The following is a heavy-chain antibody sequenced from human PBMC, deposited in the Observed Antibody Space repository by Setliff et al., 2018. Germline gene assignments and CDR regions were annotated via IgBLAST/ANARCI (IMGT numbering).Heavy chain of an antibody. Sequence: ASVKDSCKASGYTFSSYDINWVRQATGQGPEWMGWMNPNSGNTGYAQKFQGRVSMTRNTSISTAYMELSNLRSEDTAVYFCARRYSGTSRGAFDPWGPGTLVTVSS. CDR1: GYTFSSYD. CDR3: ARRYSGTSRGAFDP. D-gene: IGHD1-26*01. V-gene: IGHV1-8*01. J-gene: IGHJ5*02. CDR2: MNPNSGNT.